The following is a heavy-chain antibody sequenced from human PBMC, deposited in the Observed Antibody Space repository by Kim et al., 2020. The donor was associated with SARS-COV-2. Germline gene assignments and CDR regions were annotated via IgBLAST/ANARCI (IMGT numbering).Heavy chain of an antibody. D-gene: IGHD3-3*01. CDR3: ARGRFWSTPRSGTLDY. Sequence: ASVKVSCKASGYTFTSYAMHWVRQAPGQRLEWMGWINAGNGNTKYSQKFQGRVTITRDTSASTAYMELSSLRSEDTAVYYCARGRFWSTPRSGTLDYWGQGTLVTVSS. CDR2: INAGNGNT. J-gene: IGHJ4*02. V-gene: IGHV1-3*01. CDR1: GYTFTSYA.